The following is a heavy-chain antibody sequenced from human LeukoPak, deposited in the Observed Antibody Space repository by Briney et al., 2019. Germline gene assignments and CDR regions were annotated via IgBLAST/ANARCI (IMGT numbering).Heavy chain of an antibody. CDR3: AREVDRITGGKSHDY. D-gene: IGHD1-20*01. J-gene: IGHJ4*02. CDR2: IYHSGST. V-gene: IGHV4-38-2*02. Sequence: SETLSLTCTVSGYSISSGYCWGWIRQPSGKGLEWIGSIYHSGSTNYNPSLKSRVTISVDRSKNQFSLKLSSVTAADTAVYYCAREVDRITGGKSHDYWGQGTLVTVSS. CDR1: GYSISSGYC.